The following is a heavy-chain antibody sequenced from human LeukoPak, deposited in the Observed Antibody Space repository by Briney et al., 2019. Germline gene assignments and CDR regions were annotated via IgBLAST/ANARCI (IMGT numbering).Heavy chain of an antibody. D-gene: IGHD4-17*01. CDR1: GDPTNTYF. Sequence: SETLSLTCTISGDPTNTYFWSWIRQPPGKGLEWIGYFYNTGTTNYNPSLKSRVNIAVDTTKNQFSLKVNSVTAADTGVYYCASKSTDHGELRFDYWGQGTLVTVSS. CDR2: FYNTGTT. J-gene: IGHJ4*02. V-gene: IGHV4-59*01. CDR3: ASKSTDHGELRFDY.